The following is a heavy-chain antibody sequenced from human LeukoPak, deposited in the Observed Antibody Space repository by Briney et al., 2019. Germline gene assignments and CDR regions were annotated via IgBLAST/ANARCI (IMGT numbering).Heavy chain of an antibody. V-gene: IGHV3-64*01. Sequence: PPGGSLRLSCAASGFTFSSYAMHWVRQAPGKGLEYVSAISSNGGSTYYANSVKGRFTISRDNSKNTLYLQMGSLRAEDMAVYYCARPVYDFWSGYYTQPFDYWGQGTLVTVSS. CDR3: ARPVYDFWSGYYTQPFDY. D-gene: IGHD3-3*01. CDR1: GFTFSSYA. J-gene: IGHJ4*02. CDR2: ISSNGGST.